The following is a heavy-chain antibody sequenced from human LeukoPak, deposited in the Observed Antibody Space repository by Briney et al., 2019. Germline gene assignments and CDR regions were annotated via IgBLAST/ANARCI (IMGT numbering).Heavy chain of an antibody. J-gene: IGHJ4*02. V-gene: IGHV1-2*02. CDR3: ARNYGGSSKYFDY. Sequence: ASVKVSCKASGYSFTGYYIHWVRQAPGQGLEWMRWISPSSGGTNYAQRFQGRLTMTRDTSISTAYMELGSLTSDDTALYYCARNYGGSSKYFDYWGQGTLVTVSS. CDR1: GYSFTGYY. CDR2: ISPSSGGT. D-gene: IGHD4-23*01.